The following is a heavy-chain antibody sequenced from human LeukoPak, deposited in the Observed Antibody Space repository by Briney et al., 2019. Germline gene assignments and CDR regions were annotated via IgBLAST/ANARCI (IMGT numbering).Heavy chain of an antibody. D-gene: IGHD2-15*01. V-gene: IGHV4-39*07. CDR3: ARDYCSGGSCYWDQIDAFYI. CDR1: GGSISSSSYY. CDR2: IYYSGST. J-gene: IGHJ3*02. Sequence: SETLSLTCTVSGGSISSSSYYWGWIRQPPGKGLEWIGSIYYSGSTYYNPSLKSRVTISVDTSKIQFSLKLSSVTAADTAVYYCARDYCSGGSCYWDQIDAFYIWGQGTMVTVSS.